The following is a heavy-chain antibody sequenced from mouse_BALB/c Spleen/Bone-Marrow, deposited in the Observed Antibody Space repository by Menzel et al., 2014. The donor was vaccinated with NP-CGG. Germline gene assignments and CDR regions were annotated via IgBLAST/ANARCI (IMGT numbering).Heavy chain of an antibody. J-gene: IGHJ3*01. D-gene: IGHD2-3*01. V-gene: IGHV1S81*02. CDR1: GYTFTSYW. CDR3: ARYDGPAWFAY. CDR2: INPSNGRT. Sequence: QVQLKESGAELVKPGASVKLSCKASGYTFTSYWIHWVKLRPGQGLEWIGEINPSNGRTNYSEKFKNKATLTVDKSSSTAYIQLSSLTSEDSAVYYCARYDGPAWFAYWGQGTLVTVSA.